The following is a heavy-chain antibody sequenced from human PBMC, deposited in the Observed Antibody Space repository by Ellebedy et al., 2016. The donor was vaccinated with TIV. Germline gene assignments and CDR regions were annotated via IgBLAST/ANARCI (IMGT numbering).Heavy chain of an antibody. Sequence: GESLKISCAASGFSVSSNYVSWVRQAPGKGLEWVSYIYTGDSTYHADSVKGRFTISRDDAKNSLYLQMSSLRDEDTAVYYCARAWTMDYWGQGTLVTVSS. V-gene: IGHV3-53*01. CDR2: IYTGDST. CDR3: ARAWTMDY. D-gene: IGHD2-2*03. J-gene: IGHJ4*02. CDR1: GFSVSSNY.